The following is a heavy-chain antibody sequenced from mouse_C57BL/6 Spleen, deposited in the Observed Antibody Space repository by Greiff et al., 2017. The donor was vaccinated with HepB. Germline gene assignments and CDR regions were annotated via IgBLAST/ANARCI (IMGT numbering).Heavy chain of an antibody. V-gene: IGHV1-61*01. D-gene: IGHD1-1*01. Sequence: QVQLQQPGAELVRPGSSVKLSCKASGYTFTSYWMDWVKQRPGQGLEWIGNIYPSDSETHYNQKFKDKATLTVDKSSSTAYMQLSSLTSEDSAVYYCASSRYYGSSPDYWGQGTTLTVSS. J-gene: IGHJ2*01. CDR1: GYTFTSYW. CDR2: IYPSDSET. CDR3: ASSRYYGSSPDY.